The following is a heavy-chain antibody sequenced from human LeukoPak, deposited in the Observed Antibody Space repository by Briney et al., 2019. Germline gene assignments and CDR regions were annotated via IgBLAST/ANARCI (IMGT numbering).Heavy chain of an antibody. CDR2: IYYSGSP. CDR1: GGSFSSFY. J-gene: IGHJ4*02. V-gene: IGHV4-59*01. Sequence: PSETLPLTCTVSGGSFSSFYWSWIRQPPGKGLEWIGYIYYSGSPNYNPSLKSRVTISVDTSKNQFSLKLSSVTAADTAVYYCARWPNCSSTSCPLDYWGQGTLVTVSS. D-gene: IGHD2-2*01. CDR3: ARWPNCSSTSCPLDY.